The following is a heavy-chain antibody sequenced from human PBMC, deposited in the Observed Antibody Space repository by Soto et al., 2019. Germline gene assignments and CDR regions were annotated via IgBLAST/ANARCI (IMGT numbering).Heavy chain of an antibody. CDR1: GFTFSSYA. CDR3: AKIDIVVVVAAKLFDY. V-gene: IGHV3-23*01. J-gene: IGHJ4*02. Sequence: VQLLESGGGLVQPGGSLRLSCAASGFTFSSYAMSWVRQAPGKGLEWVSAISGSGGSTYYADSVKGRFTISRDNSKNTLYLQMNSLRAEDTAVYYCAKIDIVVVVAAKLFDYWGQGTLVTVSS. CDR2: ISGSGGST. D-gene: IGHD2-15*01.